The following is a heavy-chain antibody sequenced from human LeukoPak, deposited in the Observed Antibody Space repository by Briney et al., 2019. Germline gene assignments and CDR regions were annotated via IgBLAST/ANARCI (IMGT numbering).Heavy chain of an antibody. J-gene: IGHJ5*02. V-gene: IGHV4-30-2*01. D-gene: IGHD4-17*01. CDR3: ASTNDFGDYMGA. CDR1: GGSISSGGYP. Sequence: SQTLSLTCAVSGGSISSGGYPWSWIRQPPGKGLEWIGYMYHGGSTYYNPSLEGRVTISVDRSKNQLSLRVSSVTAADTAVYYCASTNDFGDYMGAWGQGILVTVSS. CDR2: MYHGGST.